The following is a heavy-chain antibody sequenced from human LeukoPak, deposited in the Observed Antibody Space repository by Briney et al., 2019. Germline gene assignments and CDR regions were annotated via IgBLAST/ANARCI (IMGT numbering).Heavy chain of an antibody. CDR2: INPNSGGT. Sequence: ASVKVSCKASGYTFTSYGISWVRQAPGQGLEWMGWINPNSGGTNYAQKFQGRVTMTRDTSISTAYMELSRLRSDDTAVYYCARGGYSYGQWGQGTLVTVSS. J-gene: IGHJ4*02. D-gene: IGHD5-18*01. V-gene: IGHV1-2*02. CDR3: ARGGYSYGQ. CDR1: GYTFTSYG.